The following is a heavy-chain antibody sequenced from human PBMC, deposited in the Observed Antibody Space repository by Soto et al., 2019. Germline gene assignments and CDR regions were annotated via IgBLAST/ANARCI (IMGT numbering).Heavy chain of an antibody. CDR2: IRPKAYGGTT. CDR3: TRDPYSGSYDPFDY. CDR1: GFTFGDYA. Sequence: EVQLVESGGGLVQPGRSLRLSCTASGFTFGDYAMTWVRQAPGKGLEWVGFIRPKAYGGTTEYAASVKGRFTISRDDSKSIAYLQMNSLKTEDAAVYYCTRDPYSGSYDPFDYWGQGTLVTVSS. D-gene: IGHD1-26*01. V-gene: IGHV3-49*04. J-gene: IGHJ4*02.